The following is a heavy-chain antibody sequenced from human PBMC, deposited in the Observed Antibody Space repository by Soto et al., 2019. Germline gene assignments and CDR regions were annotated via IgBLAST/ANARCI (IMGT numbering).Heavy chain of an antibody. CDR3: ARPLTTVTTPFDYYYMDX. J-gene: IGHJ6*03. V-gene: IGHV1-3*01. Sequence: ASVKVSCKASGYTFTSYAMHWVSQAPGQRQEWMGWINAGNGNTKYSQKFQGRVTITRDTSASTAYMELSSLRSEDTAVYYCARPLTTVTTPFDYYYMDXWGKGTTVTVSS. D-gene: IGHD4-4*01. CDR1: GYTFTSYA. CDR2: INAGNGNT.